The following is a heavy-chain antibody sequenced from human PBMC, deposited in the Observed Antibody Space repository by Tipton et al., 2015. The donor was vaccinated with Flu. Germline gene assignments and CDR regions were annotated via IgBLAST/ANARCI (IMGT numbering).Heavy chain of an antibody. CDR1: GGSISSGSYY. D-gene: IGHD2-15*01. CDR3: AKAAGGSSQRPEYNWFDP. J-gene: IGHJ5*02. Sequence: TLSLTCTVSGGSISSGSYYWSWIRQPAGKGLEWIGRIYTSGSTNYNPSLKSRVTISVDTSKNQFSLKLSSVTAADTAVYYCAKAAGGSSQRPEYNWFDPWGQGTLVTVSS. CDR2: IYTSGST. V-gene: IGHV4-61*02.